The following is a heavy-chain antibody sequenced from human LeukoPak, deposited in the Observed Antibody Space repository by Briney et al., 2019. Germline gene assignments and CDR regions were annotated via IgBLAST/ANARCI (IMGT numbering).Heavy chain of an antibody. Sequence: SETLSLTCTVSGGSISNYYWNWIRQPPGKRLEWIGYVYRSGSTNYNPSLKSRVTISVDTSKNQFSLKLKSVTAADADVYFCARIDYRDYSGMDVWGQGTTVTVSS. CDR2: VYRSGST. D-gene: IGHD4/OR15-4a*01. CDR1: GGSISNYY. V-gene: IGHV4-59*01. J-gene: IGHJ6*02. CDR3: ARIDYRDYSGMDV.